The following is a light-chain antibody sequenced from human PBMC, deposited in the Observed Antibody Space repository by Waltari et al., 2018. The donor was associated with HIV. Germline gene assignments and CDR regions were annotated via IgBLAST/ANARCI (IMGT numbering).Light chain of an antibody. CDR2: AAS. V-gene: IGKV1-39*01. J-gene: IGKJ3*01. CDR3: QQTYSIPFT. Sequence: DIQMTQSPSSLSASVGDRITISCRASPSISSFLNWYRQKPGKAPKLLIYAASSLQSGVPSRFSGGGSGTGFTLTISSLQPEDFATYYCQQTYSIPFTFGPGTRVDIK. CDR1: PSISSF.